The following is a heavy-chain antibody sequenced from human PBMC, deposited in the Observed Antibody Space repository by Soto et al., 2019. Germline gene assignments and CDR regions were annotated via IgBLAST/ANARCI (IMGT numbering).Heavy chain of an antibody. CDR1: GFTFSGSS. CDR3: ARDPPHGGTSSWDADS. D-gene: IGHD1-26*01. J-gene: IGHJ4*02. Sequence: GGSLRLSCAASGFTFSGSSMNWVRQTAGKGLEWVSSISSSGSFLSYADSVKGRFTVSRDNARNSLYLQMNNLRVADTALYYCARDPPHGGTSSWDADSWGQGTLVTVSS. CDR2: ISSSGSFL. V-gene: IGHV3-21*01.